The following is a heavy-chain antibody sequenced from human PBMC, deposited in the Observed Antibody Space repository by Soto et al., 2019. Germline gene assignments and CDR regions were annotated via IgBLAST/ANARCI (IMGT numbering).Heavy chain of an antibody. CDR3: IHSSGVTGDYGY. D-gene: IGHD3-9*01. J-gene: IGHJ4*02. V-gene: IGHV2-5*02. CDR1: GFSLRTTGVA. CDR2: IYWDGDK. Sequence: QITLRESGPPLVKPTQTLTLTCSFSGFSLRTTGVAVGWIRQPPGKALEWLAHIYWDGDKRYSPSLKSRLTVTKDTSRNQVVLTMTNMDPVDIATYYCIHSSGVTGDYGYWGQGALVTVSA.